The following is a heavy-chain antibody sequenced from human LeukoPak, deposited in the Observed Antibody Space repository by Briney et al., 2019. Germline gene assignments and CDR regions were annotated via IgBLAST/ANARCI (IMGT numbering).Heavy chain of an antibody. CDR3: ARDSPKWELLYAFDI. CDR1: GYTFTGYY. D-gene: IGHD1-26*01. Sequence: ASVKVSCKASGYTFTGYYMHWVRQAPGQGLEWMGWFNPNSGGTNYAQKFQGRVTMTRDTSISTAYMELSRLRSDDTAVYYCARDSPKWELLYAFDIWGQGTMVTVSS. J-gene: IGHJ3*02. V-gene: IGHV1-2*02. CDR2: FNPNSGGT.